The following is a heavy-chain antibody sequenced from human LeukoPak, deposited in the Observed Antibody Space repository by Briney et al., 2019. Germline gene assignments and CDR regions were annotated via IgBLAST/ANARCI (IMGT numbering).Heavy chain of an antibody. J-gene: IGHJ3*02. CDR1: GGTFSXXT. D-gene: IGHD2-2*01. V-gene: IGHV1-69*02. Sequence: KXSGGTFSXXTISWVRQAPGQGLEWMGRIIPILGIANYAQRFQGRVTITADKSTSTAYMELSSLRSEDTAVYYCASERAYCSSISCPSIWGQGTMVTVSS. CDR2: IIPILGIA. CDR3: ASERAYCSSISCPSI.